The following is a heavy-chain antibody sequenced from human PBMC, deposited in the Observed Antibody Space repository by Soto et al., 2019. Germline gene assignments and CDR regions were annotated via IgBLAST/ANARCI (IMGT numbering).Heavy chain of an antibody. Sequence: EVQLVESGGGLVQPGGSLRLSCAASGFTVSSNCMSWVRQAPGKGLEWVSVIYSGGSTYYADSVKGRFTISRDNSKNTLYLQMNSLRAEDTAVYYCAREACSGGSCYHFDYWGQGTLVTVSS. CDR1: GFTVSSNC. D-gene: IGHD2-15*01. CDR2: IYSGGST. CDR3: AREACSGGSCYHFDY. J-gene: IGHJ4*02. V-gene: IGHV3-66*01.